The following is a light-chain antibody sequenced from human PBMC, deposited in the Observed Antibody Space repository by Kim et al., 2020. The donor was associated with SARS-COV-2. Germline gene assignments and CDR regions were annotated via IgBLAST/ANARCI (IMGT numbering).Light chain of an antibody. CDR3: YSAADNNLGV. CDR1: VLAKKY. V-gene: IGLV3-27*01. CDR2: KDS. J-gene: IGLJ3*02. Sequence: SYELTQPSSVSVSPGQTDRITCSGDVLAKKYARWFQQKPGQAPVLVIYKDSERPSGIPERFSGSSSGTTVTLTISGAQVEDEADYYCYSAADNNLGVFGGGTQLTVL.